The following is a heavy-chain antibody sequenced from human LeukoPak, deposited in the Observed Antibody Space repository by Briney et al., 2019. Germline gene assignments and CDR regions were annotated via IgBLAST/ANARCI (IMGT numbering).Heavy chain of an antibody. CDR3: ARRGWVRGYSRSLFGY. CDR1: AGTLISYA. CDR2: IILIFGTA. J-gene: IGHJ4*02. Sequence: SVKVSCKASAGTLISYAISWVRQAPGQGLEWMGGIILIFGTANYAQKFQGRVTITADKSTSTATMELSRMRSEDTAIYFCARRGWVRGYSRSLFGYWGQGTLVTVSS. D-gene: IGHD5-12*01. V-gene: IGHV1-69*06.